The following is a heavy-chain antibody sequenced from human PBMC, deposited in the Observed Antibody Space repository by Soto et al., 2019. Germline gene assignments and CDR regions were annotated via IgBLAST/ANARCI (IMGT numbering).Heavy chain of an antibody. CDR1: GFNFSTYD. D-gene: IGHD3-22*01. CDR3: ARGGETNYFESSGLLDY. CDR2: IGSGGDT. V-gene: IGHV3-13*01. J-gene: IGHJ4*02. Sequence: EVQLVESGGGLVQPGGSLRLSCTASGFNFSTYDMHWVRQATGKGLEWVSIIGSGGDTYYPGSVKGRFTVSRENAKSYFYLQMDSLRAEDTAVYYGARGGETNYFESSGLLDYWGQGTLVTVSS.